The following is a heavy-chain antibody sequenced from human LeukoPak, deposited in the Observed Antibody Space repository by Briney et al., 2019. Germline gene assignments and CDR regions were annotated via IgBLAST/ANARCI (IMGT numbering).Heavy chain of an antibody. V-gene: IGHV3-53*01. D-gene: IGHD1-26*01. CDR3: ARDSGSTGADAFDI. Sequence: PGGSLRLSCAAAGFTISSNYMSWVRQAPGKGLEWVSVIYSGGSTYYADSVKGRFTISRDNSKNTLYLQMNSLRAEDTAVYYCARDSGSTGADAFDIWGQGTMVTVSS. CDR1: GFTISSNY. J-gene: IGHJ3*02. CDR2: IYSGGST.